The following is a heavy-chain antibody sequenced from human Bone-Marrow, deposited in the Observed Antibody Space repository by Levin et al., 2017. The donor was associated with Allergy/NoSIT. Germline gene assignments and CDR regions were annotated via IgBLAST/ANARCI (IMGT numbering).Heavy chain of an antibody. CDR3: TRDGDTSMVTSSLDY. V-gene: IGHV1-69*08. CDR1: GGMFSSYT. CDR2: IIPLFRTT. J-gene: IGHJ4*02. D-gene: IGHD5-18*01. Sequence: KISCKASGGMFSSYTISWVRQAPGQGLEWMGNIIPLFRTTNYAQKFQGRVTITADKSTDTAYMELSSLTSEDTAVYYCTRDGDTSMVTSSLDYWGQGTLVTVSS.